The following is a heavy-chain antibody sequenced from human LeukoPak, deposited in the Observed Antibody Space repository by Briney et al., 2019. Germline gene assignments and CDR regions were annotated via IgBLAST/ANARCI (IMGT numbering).Heavy chain of an antibody. J-gene: IGHJ4*02. D-gene: IGHD4-17*01. CDR1: GYTFTGYY. CDR3: ARVTVTNGFPFDY. Sequence: ASVKVSCKASGYTFTGYYVHWVRQAPGQGLEWMGWINPNSGGTNYAQKFQGRVTMTRDTSISTAYMELSRLRSDDTAVYYCARVTVTNGFPFDYWGQGTLVTVSS. CDR2: INPNSGGT. V-gene: IGHV1-2*02.